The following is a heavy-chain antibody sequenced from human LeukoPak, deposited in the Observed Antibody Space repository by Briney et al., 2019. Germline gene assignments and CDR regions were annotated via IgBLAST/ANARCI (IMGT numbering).Heavy chain of an antibody. CDR2: IYTSGST. CDR1: GGSISSYY. D-gene: IGHD2-21*02. V-gene: IGHV4-4*09. Sequence: PSETLSLTCTVSGGSISSYYWSWIRQPPGKGLEWIGYIYTSGSTNYNPSLKSRVTISVDTSKNQFSLKLGSVTAADTAVYYCATTRDTNYNWFDPWGQGTLVTVSS. CDR3: ATTRDTNYNWFDP. J-gene: IGHJ5*02.